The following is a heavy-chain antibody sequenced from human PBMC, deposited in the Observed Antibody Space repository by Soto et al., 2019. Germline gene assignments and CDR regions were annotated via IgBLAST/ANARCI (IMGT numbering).Heavy chain of an antibody. V-gene: IGHV3-53*01. Sequence: PWGSLRRSCAASGFTVSSNYMSWVRQAPGKGLEWVSVIYSGGSTYYADSVKGRFTISRDNSKNTLYLQMNSLRAEDTAVYYCARRGYPMVVDSPYSGMEGWGQGTTGTVSS. J-gene: IGHJ6*01. CDR3: ARRGYPMVVDSPYSGMEG. CDR2: IYSGGST. D-gene: IGHD2-21*01. CDR1: GFTVSSNY.